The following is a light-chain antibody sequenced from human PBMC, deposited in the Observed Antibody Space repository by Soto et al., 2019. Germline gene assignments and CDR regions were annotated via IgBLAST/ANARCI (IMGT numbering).Light chain of an antibody. Sequence: QSVLSHPPSASGTPGQRVTISCSATSSDIGSNTVNWYQQLPVTAPKHVISNNNQRPSGVPDRFSGSKSDTSSSLAISGLLSDDEADYYCAACDYSLNGYYVFGTGTKVTVL. CDR3: AACDYSLNGYYV. CDR1: SSDIGSNT. J-gene: IGLJ1*01. V-gene: IGLV1-44*01. CDR2: NNN.